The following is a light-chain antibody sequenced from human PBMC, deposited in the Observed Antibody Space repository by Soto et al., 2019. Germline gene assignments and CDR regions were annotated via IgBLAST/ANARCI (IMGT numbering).Light chain of an antibody. CDR3: AAWDDSLNAHVV. Sequence: QSVLTQPPSASGSPGQSVTISCTGTSSDVGGYNYVSWYQQHPGKAPKLMIYEVSKRPSGVPDRFSGSKSGNTASLTVSGLQAEDEADYYCAAWDDSLNAHVVFGGGTKVTVL. CDR2: EVS. J-gene: IGLJ2*01. CDR1: SSDVGGYNY. V-gene: IGLV2-8*01.